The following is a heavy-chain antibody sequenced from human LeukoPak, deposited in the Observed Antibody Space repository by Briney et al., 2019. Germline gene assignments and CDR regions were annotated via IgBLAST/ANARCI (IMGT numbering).Heavy chain of an antibody. V-gene: IGHV3-7*01. D-gene: IGHD6-13*01. CDR1: GFTFSKNW. CDR2: INPDGSTK. Sequence: GGSLRLSCAASGFTFSKNWMSWVRQAAGKGLEWVANINPDGSTKLHVGSGRGRFTISRDNAKNSLYLDMNSLRVDDTAVYYCARGDSSTGWWFDPWGQGARVTVSS. CDR3: ARGDSSTGWWFDP. J-gene: IGHJ5*02.